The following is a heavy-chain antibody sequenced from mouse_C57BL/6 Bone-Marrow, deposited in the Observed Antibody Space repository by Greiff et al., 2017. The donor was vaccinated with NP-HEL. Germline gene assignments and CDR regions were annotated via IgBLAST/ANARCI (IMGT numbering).Heavy chain of an antibody. CDR1: GFSFNTYA. CDR2: IRSKSNNYAT. CDR3: VRHELYYAMDY. J-gene: IGHJ4*01. Sequence: EVNLVESGGGLVQPKGSLKLSCAASGFSFNTYAMNWVRQAPGKGLEWVARIRSKSNNYATYYADSVKDRFTISRDDSESMLYLQMNNLKTEDTAMYYCVRHELYYAMDYWGQGTSVTVSS. V-gene: IGHV10-1*01.